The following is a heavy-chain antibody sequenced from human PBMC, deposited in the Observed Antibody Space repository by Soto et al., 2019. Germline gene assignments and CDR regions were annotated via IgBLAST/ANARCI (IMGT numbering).Heavy chain of an antibody. CDR2: ISGNRGSI. Sequence: GGSLRLSCAASGFTFDDYAMHWVRHAPGKGLEWVSGISGNRGSIGYADAVKGRFTISGDNAKNSVYLQMNSLRAEDTALYYCATDMSLTTGTAGLDILGQGTMVT. V-gene: IGHV3-9*01. J-gene: IGHJ3*02. CDR3: ATDMSLTTGTAGLDI. CDR1: GFTFDDYA. D-gene: IGHD1-1*01.